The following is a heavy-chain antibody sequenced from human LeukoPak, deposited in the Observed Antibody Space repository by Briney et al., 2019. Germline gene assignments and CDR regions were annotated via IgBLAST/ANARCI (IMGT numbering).Heavy chain of an antibody. V-gene: IGHV3-23*01. CDR3: ARPSYSEYYYDYYMDI. CDR2: ISGSGGST. Sequence: GGSLSLSCAASGFTFSSYAMSWVRQAPGKGLEWVSAISGSGGSTYYADSVKGRFTISRDNSKNTLYLQMNSLRAEDTAVYYCARPSYSEYYYDYYMDIWGKGTTITVSS. D-gene: IGHD3-3*01. CDR1: GFTFSSYA. J-gene: IGHJ6*03.